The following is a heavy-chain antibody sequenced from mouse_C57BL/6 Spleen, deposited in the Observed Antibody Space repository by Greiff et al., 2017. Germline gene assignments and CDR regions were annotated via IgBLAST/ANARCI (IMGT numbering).Heavy chain of an antibody. J-gene: IGHJ4*01. CDR2: IYPRSGNT. V-gene: IGHV1-81*01. CDR1: GYTFTSYG. D-gene: IGHD1-1*01. Sequence: VQLQESGAELARPGASVKLSCKASGYTFTSYGISWVKQRTGQGLEWIGEIYPRSGNTYYNEKFKGKATLTADKSSSTAYMELRSLTSEDSAVYFCARYDTTVVAYYYAMDYWGQGTSVTVSS. CDR3: ARYDTTVVAYYYAMDY.